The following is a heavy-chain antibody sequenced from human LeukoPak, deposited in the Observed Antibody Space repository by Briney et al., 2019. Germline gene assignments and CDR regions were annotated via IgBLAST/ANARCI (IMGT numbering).Heavy chain of an antibody. CDR3: AKEGGAFYGDHHYFDY. D-gene: IGHD4-17*01. CDR2: ISGSGGST. V-gene: IGHV3-23*01. J-gene: IGHJ4*02. CDR1: GFTFSSYG. Sequence: GGSLRLSCAASGFTFSSYGMSWVRQAPGKGLEWVSAISGSGGSTYYADSVKGRFTISRDNSKNTLYLQMNSLRAEDTAVYYCAKEGGAFYGDHHYFDYWGQGTLVTVSS.